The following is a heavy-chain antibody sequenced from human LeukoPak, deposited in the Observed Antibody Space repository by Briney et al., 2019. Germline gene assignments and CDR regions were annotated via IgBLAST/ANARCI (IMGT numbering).Heavy chain of an antibody. J-gene: IGHJ4*02. CDR1: GFTFSSYS. CDR3: ARDPASSSGWYNGPHCDY. V-gene: IGHV3-21*01. D-gene: IGHD6-19*01. CDR2: ISSSSSYI. Sequence: PGGSLRLSCAASGFTFSSYSMNWVRQAPGKGLEWVSSISSSSSYIYYADSVKGRFTISRDNAKNSLYLQMNSLRAEDTAVYYCARDPASSSGWYNGPHCDYWGQGTLVTVSS.